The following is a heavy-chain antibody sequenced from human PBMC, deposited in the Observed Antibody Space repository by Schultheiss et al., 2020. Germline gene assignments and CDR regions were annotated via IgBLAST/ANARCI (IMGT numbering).Heavy chain of an antibody. CDR3: ARDLGYYYYGMDV. CDR2: IKSKTDGGTT. J-gene: IGHJ6*02. Sequence: GESLKISCAASGFTFSNAWMSWVRQAPGKGLEWVGRIKSKTDGGTTDYAAPVKGRFTISRDDSKNTLYLQMNSLKTEDTAVYYCARDLGYYYYGMDVWGQGTTVTVSS. V-gene: IGHV3-15*01. CDR1: GFTFSNAW.